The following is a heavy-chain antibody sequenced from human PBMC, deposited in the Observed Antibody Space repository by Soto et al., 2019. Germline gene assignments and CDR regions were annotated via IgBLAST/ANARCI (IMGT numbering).Heavy chain of an antibody. CDR1: GFSLSTSGVG. Sequence: QITLKESGPTLVKPTQTLTLTCTFSGFSLSTSGVGVGWIRQPPGKALEWLSLIYWDDDKRYSPSLKSRLTNTKDTSKNHVVLTMTNMDPVDTATYYCAHRRLVRGVIAYFDYWGQGTLVTVSS. J-gene: IGHJ4*02. CDR2: IYWDDDK. CDR3: AHRRLVRGVIAYFDY. D-gene: IGHD3-10*01. V-gene: IGHV2-5*02.